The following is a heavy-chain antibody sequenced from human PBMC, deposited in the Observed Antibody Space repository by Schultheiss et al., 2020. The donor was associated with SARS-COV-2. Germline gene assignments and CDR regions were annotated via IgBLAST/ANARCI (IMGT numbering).Heavy chain of an antibody. V-gene: IGHV3-23*01. D-gene: IGHD2-2*02. CDR3: AKRGLGFHQLLYGDAFDI. J-gene: IGHJ3*02. CDR1: GFTFSSYA. Sequence: GESLKISCAASGFTFSSYAMSWVRQAPGRGLEWASSISGSGRSTYYADSTKGRFTISRDNSKNTLYLQMDSLRAEDTAVYYCAKRGLGFHQLLYGDAFDIWGQGTMVTVSS. CDR2: ISGSGRST.